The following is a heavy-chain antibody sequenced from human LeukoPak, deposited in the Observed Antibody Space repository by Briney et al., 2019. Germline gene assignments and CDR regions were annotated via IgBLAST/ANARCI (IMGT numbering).Heavy chain of an antibody. Sequence: RPSETLSLTCAVYGGSFSGYYWSWIRQPPGKGLEWIGEINHSGSTNYNPSLKSRVTISVDTSKNQFSLKLSSVTAADTAVYYCARDRERGYFDYWGQGTLVTVSS. J-gene: IGHJ4*02. V-gene: IGHV4-34*01. CDR1: GGSFSGYY. CDR3: ARDRERGYFDY. CDR2: INHSGST.